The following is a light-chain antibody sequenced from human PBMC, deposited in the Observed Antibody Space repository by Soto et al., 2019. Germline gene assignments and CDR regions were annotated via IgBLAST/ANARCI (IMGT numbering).Light chain of an antibody. CDR2: EVS. CDR3: SSYTSSITVV. V-gene: IGLV2-14*01. Sequence: QSALTQPASVSGSPGQSITISCTGTSSDVGRYNYVSWYQQYPGKAPKLMIYEVSNRPSGVSNRFSGSKSGNTASLTISRLQAEDEADYYCSSYTSSITVVFGGGTKLTVL. J-gene: IGLJ2*01. CDR1: SSDVGRYNY.